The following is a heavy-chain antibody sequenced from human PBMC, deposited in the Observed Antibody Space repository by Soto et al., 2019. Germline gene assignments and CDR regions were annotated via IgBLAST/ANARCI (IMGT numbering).Heavy chain of an antibody. J-gene: IGHJ4*02. V-gene: IGHV3-21*01. D-gene: IGHD2-2*02. Sequence: PGGSLRLSCAASGFTFSIYCMNWVSQAPGKGLGWVSSISSNSSYIYYADSVKGRFTSPRDNAKISLYLQMNSLRAEDTSVYYCSRDVGRCSSTSCYKGGAWGQGTLVTVPS. CDR3: SRDVGRCSSTSCYKGGA. CDR2: ISSNSSYI. CDR1: GFTFSIYC.